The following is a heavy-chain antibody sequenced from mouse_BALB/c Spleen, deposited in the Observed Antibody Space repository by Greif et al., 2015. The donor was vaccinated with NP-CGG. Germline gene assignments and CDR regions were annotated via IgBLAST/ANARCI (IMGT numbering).Heavy chain of an antibody. Sequence: EVKVEESGPSLVKPSQTLSLTCSVTGDSITSGYWNWIRKFPGNKLEYMGYISSSGSTYYNPSLKSRISITRDTSKNQYYLQLNSVTTEDTATYYCARYYYGSSYYFDYWGQGTTLTASS. CDR3: ARYYYGSSYYFDY. V-gene: IGHV3-8*02. D-gene: IGHD1-1*01. CDR2: ISSSGST. J-gene: IGHJ2*01. CDR1: GDSITSGY.